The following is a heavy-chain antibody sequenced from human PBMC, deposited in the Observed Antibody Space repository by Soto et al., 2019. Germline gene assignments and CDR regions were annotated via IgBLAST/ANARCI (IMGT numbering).Heavy chain of an antibody. J-gene: IGHJ4*02. CDR3: ARHPPTSSWPTALDY. D-gene: IGHD6-13*01. CDR1: GFTVSSTY. V-gene: IGHV3-53*01. CDR2: LYGGGTT. Sequence: PGGSLRLSCAASGFTVSSTYMSWVRQAPGKGLEWVSVLYGGGTTYYAGSVKGRFTISRDNSENTLYLQLDSLRAEDTAVYYCARHPPTSSWPTALDYWGQGALVTVSS.